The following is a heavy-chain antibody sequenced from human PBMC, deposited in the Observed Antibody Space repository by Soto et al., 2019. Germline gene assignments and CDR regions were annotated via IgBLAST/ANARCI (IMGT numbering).Heavy chain of an antibody. D-gene: IGHD1-1*01. CDR1: GGTFSSYT. CDR2: IIPILGIA. CDR3: ARESEQRGTY. J-gene: IGHJ4*02. Sequence: QVQLVQSWAEVNKPGSSVKVSCKSSGGTFSSYTISWVRQAPGQGLEWMGRIIPILGIANYAQKFQGRVTITADKSTSTAYMELSSLRSEDTAVYYCARESEQRGTYWGQGTLVTVSS. V-gene: IGHV1-69*08.